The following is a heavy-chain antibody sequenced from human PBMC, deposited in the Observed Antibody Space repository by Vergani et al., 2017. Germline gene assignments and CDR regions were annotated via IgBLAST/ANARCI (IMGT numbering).Heavy chain of an antibody. Sequence: QLQLQESGSGLVKPSQTLSLTCAVSGGSISSGGYSWSWIRQPPGKGLEWIGYIYHSGSTYYNPSLKSRVTISVDRSKNHFSLKLSSVTAADTAVLYCARSPYYYDSSGYYYPPLFDYWGQGTLVTVSS. J-gene: IGHJ4*02. V-gene: IGHV4-30-2*01. CDR3: ARSPYYYDSSGYYYPPLFDY. CDR2: IYHSGST. CDR1: GGSISSGGYS. D-gene: IGHD3-22*01.